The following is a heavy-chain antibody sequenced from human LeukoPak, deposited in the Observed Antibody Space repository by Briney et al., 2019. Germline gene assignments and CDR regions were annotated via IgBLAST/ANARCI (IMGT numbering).Heavy chain of an antibody. J-gene: IGHJ4*02. V-gene: IGHV1-46*01. CDR2: INPSGGST. CDR1: GYTFTSYY. D-gene: IGHD3-22*01. Sequence: ASVKVSCKASGYTFTSYYMHWVRQAPGQGLEWMGIINPSGGSTSYAQKFQGRVTMTRDTSTSTVYMELSSLRSEDTAVYYCASGPMGYYYDSSGSDYWGQGTLATVSS. CDR3: ASGPMGYYYDSSGSDY.